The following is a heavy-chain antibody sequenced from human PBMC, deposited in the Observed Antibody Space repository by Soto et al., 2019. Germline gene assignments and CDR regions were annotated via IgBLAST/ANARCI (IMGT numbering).Heavy chain of an antibody. CDR1: GGSISPYY. J-gene: IGHJ6*03. Sequence: SETLSLTCTVSGGSISPYYWSWIRQPPGKGLEWIGYIYYSGSTNYNPSLKSRGTISLGTSQNQFSLRLRSVTAADTAVYYCARNMKYTSGWNYYMDVWGKGTTVTVSS. CDR3: ARNMKYTSGWNYYMDV. V-gene: IGHV4-59*01. CDR2: IYYSGST. D-gene: IGHD6-19*01.